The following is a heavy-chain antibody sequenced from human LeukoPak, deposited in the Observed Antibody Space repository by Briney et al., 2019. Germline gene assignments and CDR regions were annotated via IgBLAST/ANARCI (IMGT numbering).Heavy chain of an antibody. V-gene: IGHV3-30*02. Sequence: GGSLRLSCAASGFTFSSYGMHWVRQAPGKGLEWVAFIRYDGSNKYYADSVKGRFTISRDNSKNTLYLQMNSLRAEDTAVYYCAKALVVVAAGYWGQGTLVTVSS. J-gene: IGHJ4*02. CDR2: IRYDGSNK. CDR1: GFTFSSYG. CDR3: AKALVVVAAGY. D-gene: IGHD2-15*01.